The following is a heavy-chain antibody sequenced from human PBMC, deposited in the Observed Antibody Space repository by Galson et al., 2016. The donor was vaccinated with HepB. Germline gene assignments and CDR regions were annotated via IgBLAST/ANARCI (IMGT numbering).Heavy chain of an antibody. CDR2: MSGSGDTT. D-gene: IGHD2-8*02. J-gene: IGHJ5*02. V-gene: IGHV3-23*01. Sequence: SLRLSCAASGFHFSSYAMSWVRQAPGKGLEWVAHMSGSGDTTFYAASVRGRFTISRDNSENTLFLQMDRLTGEDTAVYFCAKEGFCTGSACYWPPDLWGQGTPVTVSS. CDR1: GFHFSSYA. CDR3: AKEGFCTGSACYWPPDL.